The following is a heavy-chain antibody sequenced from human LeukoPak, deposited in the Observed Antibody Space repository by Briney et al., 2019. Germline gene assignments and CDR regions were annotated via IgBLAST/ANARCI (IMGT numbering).Heavy chain of an antibody. J-gene: IGHJ4*02. V-gene: IGHV6-1*01. CDR1: GDSVSTNSAA. D-gene: IGHD1-1*01. CDR2: TYYRSKWYN. CDR3: ARGHNWGESGFDY. Sequence: SQTLSLTCAISGDSVSTNSAAWTWIRQSPSRGLEWLGRTYYRSKWYNDYAVFVKSRITIKPETSKNQFSPQLTSVTPEDTAVYYCARGHNWGESGFDYWGQGTLVTVSS.